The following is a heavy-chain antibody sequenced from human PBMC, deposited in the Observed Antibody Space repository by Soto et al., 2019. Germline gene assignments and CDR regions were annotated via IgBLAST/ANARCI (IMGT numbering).Heavy chain of an antibody. CDR1: GFSLSTSGVG. CDR2: IYWDDDK. D-gene: IGHD3-3*01. J-gene: IGHJ4*02. V-gene: IGHV2-5*02. Sequence: QITLKESGPTLVKPTQTLTLTCTFSGFSLSTSGVGEGWIRQPPGKALEWLALIYWDDDKRYSPSLKSRLTITKDTSKNQVVLTMTNMDPVDTATYYCAHSSAVLRFLEWLSKPYYFDYWGQGTLVTVSS. CDR3: AHSSAVLRFLEWLSKPYYFDY.